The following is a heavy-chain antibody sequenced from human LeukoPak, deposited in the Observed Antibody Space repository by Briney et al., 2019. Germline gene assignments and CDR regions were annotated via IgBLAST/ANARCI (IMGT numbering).Heavy chain of an antibody. V-gene: IGHV4-59*01. D-gene: IGHD2-15*01. CDR3: AREGCSGGSCYFSPNDAFDI. CDR2: IYYSGST. CDR1: GGSISSYY. J-gene: IGHJ3*02. Sequence: SETLSLTCTVSGGSISSYYWSWIRQPPGKGLEWIGYIYYSGSTNYNPSLKRRVTISVDTSKNQFSLKLSSVTAADTAVYYCAREGCSGGSCYFSPNDAFDIWGQGTMVTVSS.